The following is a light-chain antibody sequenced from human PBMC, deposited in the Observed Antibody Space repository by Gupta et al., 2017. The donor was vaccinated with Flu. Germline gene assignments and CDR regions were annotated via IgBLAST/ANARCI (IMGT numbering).Light chain of an antibody. CDR2: EAS. Sequence: SSLYASVGDRRTITCQTSQDIEKYLNWYKQKPGQAPKLLIKEASHCQTGVSSRFSGSGFGEHVSFTISGRLQEDVASYYCRQDDNRPPYTFGQGTKVDIK. V-gene: IGKV1-33*01. CDR1: QDIEKY. J-gene: IGKJ2*01. CDR3: RQDDNRPPYT.